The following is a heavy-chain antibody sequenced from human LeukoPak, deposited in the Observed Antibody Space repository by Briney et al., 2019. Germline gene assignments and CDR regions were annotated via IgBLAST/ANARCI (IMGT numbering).Heavy chain of an antibody. Sequence: PGGSLRPSCAASGFTFSSYGMHWVRQAPGKGLECVAVIWYDGSNKYYADSVKGRFTISRDNSKNTLYLQMNSLRAEDTAVNHCARVGNYGDFDFWGQGTLVTVSS. CDR1: GFTFSSYG. V-gene: IGHV3-33*01. J-gene: IGHJ4*02. D-gene: IGHD4-17*01. CDR2: IWYDGSNK. CDR3: ARVGNYGDFDF.